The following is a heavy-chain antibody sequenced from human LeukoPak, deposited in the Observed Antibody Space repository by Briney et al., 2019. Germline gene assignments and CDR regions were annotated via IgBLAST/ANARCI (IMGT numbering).Heavy chain of an antibody. CDR3: TRDSKYVMDV. CDR1: GFTFSSYW. Sequence: PGGSLRLSCTASGFTFSSYWMHWVRQAPGKGLVWVSRIYSDGSNTIYADSVKGRFTMSRDNAKNTPYLQMNSLTAEDTAIYYCTRDSKYVMDVWGQGTTVTVSS. V-gene: IGHV3-74*01. J-gene: IGHJ6*02. D-gene: IGHD4-11*01. CDR2: IYSDGSNT.